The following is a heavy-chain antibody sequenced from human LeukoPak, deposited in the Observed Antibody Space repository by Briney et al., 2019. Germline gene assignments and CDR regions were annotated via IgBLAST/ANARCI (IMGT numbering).Heavy chain of an antibody. CDR1: GGSFSGYY. V-gene: IGHV4-34*01. J-gene: IGHJ4*02. Sequence: SETLSLTCAVYGGSFSGYYWSWIRQPPGKGLEWIGEINHSGSTNYNPSLKSRVTISVDTSKNQFSLKLSSVTAADTAVYYCARHTMYRAHGRFDYWGQGTLVTVSS. CDR2: INHSGST. D-gene: IGHD1-14*01. CDR3: ARHTMYRAHGRFDY.